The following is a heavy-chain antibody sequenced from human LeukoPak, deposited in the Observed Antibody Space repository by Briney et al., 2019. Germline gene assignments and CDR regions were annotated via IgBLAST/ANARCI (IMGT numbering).Heavy chain of an antibody. V-gene: IGHV4-59*01. CDR1: GGSINSYY. CDR2: IYYSGST. J-gene: IGHJ3*02. CDR3: AIRRYSCGWYPFDAFDI. D-gene: IGHD6-19*01. Sequence: SETLSLTCTVSGGSINSYYWSWIRQPPGKGLEWIGYIYYSGSTNYNPSLKGRVTISVDTSKNQFSLKLSSVTAADTAVYYCAIRRYSCGWYPFDAFDIWGQGTMVTVSS.